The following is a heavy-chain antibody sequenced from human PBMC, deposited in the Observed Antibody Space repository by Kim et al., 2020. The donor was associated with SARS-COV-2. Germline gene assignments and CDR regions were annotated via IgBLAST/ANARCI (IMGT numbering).Heavy chain of an antibody. CDR2: IHHRSSS. CDR1: GASIITYHW. J-gene: IGHJ4*03. CDR3: TSESCGAPSAY. D-gene: IGHD2-2*01. V-gene: IGHV4-4*01. Sequence: SETLSLTCAVSGASIITYHWWSWVRQPPGEGLECIGVIHHRSSSNNPSSHSTRVTMSVATTENDSSLMLRFAAAAATTVYCWTSESCGAPSAYWGYG.